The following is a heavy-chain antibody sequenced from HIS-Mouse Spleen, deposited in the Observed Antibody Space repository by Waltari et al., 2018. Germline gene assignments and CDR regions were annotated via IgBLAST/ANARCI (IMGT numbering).Heavy chain of an antibody. J-gene: IGHJ2*01. CDR2: IYYSGST. CDR1: CGSISSSLDY. Sequence: QLQLQESDPGLAKSSENLSITCTVSCGSISSSLDYGGWIRQPPGKGLEWIGSIYYSGSTYYNPSLKSRVTISVDTSKNQFSLKLSSVTAADTAVYYCAREIPYSSSWYDWYFDLWGRGTLVTVSS. V-gene: IGHV4-39*07. CDR3: AREIPYSSSWYDWYFDL. D-gene: IGHD6-13*01.